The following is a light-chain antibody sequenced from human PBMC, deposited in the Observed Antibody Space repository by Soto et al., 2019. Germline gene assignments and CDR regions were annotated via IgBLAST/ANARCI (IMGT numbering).Light chain of an antibody. V-gene: IGKV3-11*01. CDR2: DAS. Sequence: EIVLTQSPATLSLSPGERATLSCRASQSVSSYLAWYQQKPGQAPRLLIYDASNRATGIPARFSGSGSGTDFTLTISSLEPEGFAVYYCQQRSNTFGQGTRLEIK. CDR3: QQRSNT. CDR1: QSVSSY. J-gene: IGKJ5*01.